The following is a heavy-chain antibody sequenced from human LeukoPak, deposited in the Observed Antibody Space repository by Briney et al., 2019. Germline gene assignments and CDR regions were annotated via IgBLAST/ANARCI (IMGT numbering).Heavy chain of an antibody. CDR3: ARVGVVPAARGRRAFDI. D-gene: IGHD2-2*01. CDR1: GGSFSGYY. V-gene: IGHV4-34*01. CDR2: INHSGST. J-gene: IGHJ3*02. Sequence: SETLSLTCAVYGGSFSGYYWSWIRQPPGKGLEWIGEINHSGSTNYNPSLESRVTISVDTSKNQFSLKLSSVTAADTAVYYCARVGVVPAARGRRAFDIWGQGTMVTVSS.